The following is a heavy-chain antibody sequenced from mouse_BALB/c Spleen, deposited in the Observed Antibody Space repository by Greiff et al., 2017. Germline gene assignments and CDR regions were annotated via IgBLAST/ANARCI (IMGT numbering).Heavy chain of an antibody. CDR2: IDPSDSET. CDR3: ARNYYGSSYYAMDY. V-gene: IGHV1S126*01. J-gene: IGHJ4*01. Sequence: VQLQESGPQLVRPGASVKISCKASGYSFTSYWMHWVKQRPGQGLEWIGMIDPSDSETRLNQKFKDKATLTVDKSSSTAYMQLSSPTSEDSAVYYCARNYYGSSYYAMDYWGQGTSVTVSS. D-gene: IGHD1-1*01. CDR1: GYSFTSYW.